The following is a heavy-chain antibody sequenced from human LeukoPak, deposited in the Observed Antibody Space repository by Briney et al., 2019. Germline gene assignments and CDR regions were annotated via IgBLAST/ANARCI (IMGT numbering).Heavy chain of an antibody. CDR1: GFTFSSYA. Sequence: GGSLRLSCAASGFTFSSYAISWVRQAPGKGLEWVSVIYSGGSTYYADSVKGRFTISRDNSKNTLYLQMNSLRVEDTAVYYCARPSNEGQWLVGQGVDYWGQGTLVTVSS. J-gene: IGHJ4*02. CDR2: IYSGGST. CDR3: ARPSNEGQWLVGQGVDY. D-gene: IGHD6-19*01. V-gene: IGHV3-66*04.